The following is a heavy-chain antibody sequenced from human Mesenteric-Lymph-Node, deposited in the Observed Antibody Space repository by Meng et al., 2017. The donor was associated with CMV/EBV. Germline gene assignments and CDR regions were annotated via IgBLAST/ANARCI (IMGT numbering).Heavy chain of an antibody. J-gene: IGHJ4*02. CDR2: IYHSGSN. D-gene: IGHD2-2*02. V-gene: IGHV4-4*02. CDR3: ASAIGRTLFDY. Sequence: LSCAASGFTFSSYNMNWVRQAPGKGLEWIGEIYHSGSNNYNPSLKSRVTISVDKSKNQFSLKLSSVTAADTAVYYCASAIGRTLFDYWGQGTLVTVSS. CDR1: GFTFSSYNM.